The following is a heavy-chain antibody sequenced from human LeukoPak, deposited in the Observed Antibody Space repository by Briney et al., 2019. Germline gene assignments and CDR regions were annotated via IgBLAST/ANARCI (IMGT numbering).Heavy chain of an antibody. CDR3: AKGYGWEASYYYYYMDV. J-gene: IGHJ6*03. V-gene: IGHV3-30*02. D-gene: IGHD1-26*01. CDR2: IRYDGSNK. Sequence: GGSLRLSCAASGFTFSSYGIHWVRQAPGKGLEWVAFIRYDGSNKYYADSVKGRFTISRDNSKNTLYLQMNSLRAEDTALYYCAKGYGWEASYYYYYMDVWGKGTTVTISS. CDR1: GFTFSSYG.